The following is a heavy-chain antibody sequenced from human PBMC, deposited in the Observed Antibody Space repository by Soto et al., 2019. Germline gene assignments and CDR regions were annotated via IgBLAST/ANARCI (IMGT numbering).Heavy chain of an antibody. D-gene: IGHD3-10*01. CDR2: IYYSGST. CDR1: GGSISSGGYY. Sequence: SETLSLTCTVSGGSISSGGYYWSWIRQHPGKGLEWIGYIYYSGSTYYNPSLKSRVTISVGTSKNQFSLKLSSVTAADTAVYYCARYFLVRRDDPHTHKNGMDVWGQGTTVTVSS. J-gene: IGHJ6*02. CDR3: ARYFLVRRDDPHTHKNGMDV. V-gene: IGHV4-31*03.